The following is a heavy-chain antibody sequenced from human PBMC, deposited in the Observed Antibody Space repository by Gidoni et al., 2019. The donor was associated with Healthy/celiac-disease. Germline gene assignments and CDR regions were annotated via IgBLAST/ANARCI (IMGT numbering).Heavy chain of an antibody. Sequence: QAQLQESGPGLVKPPGTLSLTFPVSGGSISSSNWWCWVRQPPGKGLERIGETYHSGSTNYNPSLKSRVTISVDKSKNQFSLKLSSVTAADTAVYYCARGDTVTTRFDYWGQGTLVTVSS. CDR1: GGSISSSNW. D-gene: IGHD4-17*01. V-gene: IGHV4-4*03. J-gene: IGHJ4*02. CDR3: ARGDTVTTRFDY. CDR2: TYHSGST.